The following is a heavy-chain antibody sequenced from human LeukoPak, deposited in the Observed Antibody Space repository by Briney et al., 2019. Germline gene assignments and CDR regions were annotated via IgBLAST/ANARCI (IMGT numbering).Heavy chain of an antibody. Sequence: SETLSLTCAVSGYSISSSNWWGWIRQPPGKGLEWIGYIYYSGSIYYNPSLKSRVTMSVDTSKNQFSLKLSSVTAADTAIYYCASRISKAGFDWGQGTPVTVSS. V-gene: IGHV4-28*05. CDR2: IYYSGSI. CDR3: ASRISKAGFD. D-gene: IGHD6-13*01. J-gene: IGHJ4*02. CDR1: GYSISSSNW.